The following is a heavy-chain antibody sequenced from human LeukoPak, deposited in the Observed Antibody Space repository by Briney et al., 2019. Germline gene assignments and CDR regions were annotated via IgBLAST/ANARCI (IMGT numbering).Heavy chain of an antibody. CDR1: GFTFRSFD. D-gene: IGHD1-1*01. Sequence: GGAPRLSFAASGFTFRSFDMHLVRPPKGQGLEWGSTIGTASDTYYPGSVEGRFTLSRDNAKNSLYLQMNSLTAGDTAVYYCARGPPRGKYYYMDVWGRGTTVTVSS. CDR2: IGTASDT. CDR3: ARGPPRGKYYYMDV. J-gene: IGHJ6*03. V-gene: IGHV3-13*01.